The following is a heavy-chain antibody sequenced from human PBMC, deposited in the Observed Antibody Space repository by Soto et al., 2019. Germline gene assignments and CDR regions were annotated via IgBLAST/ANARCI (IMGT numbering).Heavy chain of an antibody. V-gene: IGHV3-15*01. D-gene: IGHD1-26*01. J-gene: IGHJ4*02. CDR2: IKSKTGGGTT. CDR1: GFTFSNAW. CDR3: TTWPHYPTDY. Sequence: PGGSLRLSCAASGFTFSNAWMSWVRQAPGKGLEWVGRIKSKTGGGTTDYAAPVKGRFTISRDDSKNTLYLQMNSLKTEDTAVYYCTTWPHYPTDYWGQGTLVTVSS.